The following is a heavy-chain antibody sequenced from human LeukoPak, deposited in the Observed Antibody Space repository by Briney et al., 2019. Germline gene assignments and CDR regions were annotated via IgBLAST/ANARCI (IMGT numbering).Heavy chain of an antibody. CDR3: ARKVAVAMDLDY. CDR2: ITGSGGST. Sequence: GGSLRLSCAASGFTFKIYGMTWVRQVPEKGLEWVSSITGSGGSTKYADSVNGRFTISRDNSKNTLSLQMTGLRVEDMAVYYCARKVAVAMDLDYWGQGTLVTVSS. J-gene: IGHJ4*02. D-gene: IGHD5-18*01. V-gene: IGHV3-23*01. CDR1: GFTFKIYG.